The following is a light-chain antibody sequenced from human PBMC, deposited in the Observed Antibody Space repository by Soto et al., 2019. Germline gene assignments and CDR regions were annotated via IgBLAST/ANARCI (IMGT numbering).Light chain of an antibody. CDR1: SSDVGAYNF. CDR3: SSFTRSSTYV. CDR2: EVN. J-gene: IGLJ1*01. Sequence: QAVVTQPASVSGSPGQSITISCTGTSSDVGAYNFVSWYQQYPGKAPKVMIYEVNNRPSGVSNRFSGSKSGNTASLTISGLQAEDEADYYCSSFTRSSTYVFGSGTKLTVL. V-gene: IGLV2-14*01.